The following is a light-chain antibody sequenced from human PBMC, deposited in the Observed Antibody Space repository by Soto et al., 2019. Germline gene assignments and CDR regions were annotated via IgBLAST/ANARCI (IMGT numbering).Light chain of an antibody. CDR3: QLYGDSPIYT. CDR1: QSVSSSS. CDR2: GAS. J-gene: IGKJ2*01. Sequence: EIVLTQSPGNLSLSPGDRATLSCRASQSVSSSSIPWYHQKPGQAPRLVIFGASRRATGIPDTFSGSGSGTDFTLTISRLEPEDFAVYYCQLYGDSPIYTFGQGTKLEMK. V-gene: IGKV3-20*01.